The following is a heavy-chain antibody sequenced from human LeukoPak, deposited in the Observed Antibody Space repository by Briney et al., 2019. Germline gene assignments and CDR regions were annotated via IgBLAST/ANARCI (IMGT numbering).Heavy chain of an antibody. CDR3: AKDPPYGSGSD. CDR2: ISGSGGST. J-gene: IGHJ4*02. CDR1: GFIFSSFE. V-gene: IGHV3-23*01. Sequence: GGSLRLSCAASGFIFSSFEMNWVRQAPGKGLEWVSAISGSGGSTYYADSVKGRFTISRDNSKNTLYLQMNSLRAEDTAVYYCAKDPPYGSGSDWGQGTLVTVSS. D-gene: IGHD3-10*01.